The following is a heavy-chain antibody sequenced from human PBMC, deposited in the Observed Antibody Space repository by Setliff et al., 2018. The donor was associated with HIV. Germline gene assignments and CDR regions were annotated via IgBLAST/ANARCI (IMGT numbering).Heavy chain of an antibody. CDR3: AREAPIQGVTYGFPHFDY. Sequence: PGGSLRLSCVVSGFDFASFLIHWVRQAPGKGLEWVASISRDNFVRFYADSVRGRFNVSRDNAQKPLFLQMNSLKADDTAFYYCAREAPIQGVTYGFPHFDYWGQGALVTVSS. V-gene: IGHV3-21*01. CDR2: ISRDNFVR. D-gene: IGHD3-10*01. CDR1: GFDFASFL. J-gene: IGHJ4*02.